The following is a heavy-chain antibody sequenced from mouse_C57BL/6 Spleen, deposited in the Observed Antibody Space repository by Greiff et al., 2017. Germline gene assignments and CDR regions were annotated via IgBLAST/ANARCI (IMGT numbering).Heavy chain of an antibody. D-gene: IGHD2-10*02. CDR3: ARSPRGGWYFDV. Sequence: EVKLMESGGGLVQPGESLKLSCESNEYEFPSHDMSWVRKTPEKRLELVAAINRDGGSTYYPDTMERRFIISRDNTKKTLYLQMSSLRSEDTALYYCARSPRGGWYFDVWGTGTTVTVSS. J-gene: IGHJ1*03. CDR2: INRDGGST. CDR1: EYEFPSHD. V-gene: IGHV5-2*01.